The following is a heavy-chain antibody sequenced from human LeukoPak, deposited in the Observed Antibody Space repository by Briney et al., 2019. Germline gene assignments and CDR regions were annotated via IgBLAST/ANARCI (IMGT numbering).Heavy chain of an antibody. CDR2: MNPNSGNT. CDR3: ARDGLSYGDTLG. D-gene: IGHD3-16*01. V-gene: IGHV1-8*01. J-gene: IGHJ4*02. CDR1: GYTFTSYD. Sequence: ASVTVSCKASGYTFTSYDINWVRQATGQGLEWMGWMNPNSGNTGYAQKFQGRVTMTRNTSISTAYMELSSLRSEDTAVYYCARDGLSYGDTLGWGQGTLVTVSS.